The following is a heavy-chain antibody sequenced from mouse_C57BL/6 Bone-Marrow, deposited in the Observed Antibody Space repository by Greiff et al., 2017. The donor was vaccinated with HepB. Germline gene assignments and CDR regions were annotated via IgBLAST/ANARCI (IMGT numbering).Heavy chain of an antibody. Sequence: EVKVVESGGGLVKPGGSLKLSCAASGFTFSSYAMSWVRQTPEKRLEWVATISDGGSYTYYPDNVKGRFTISRDNAKNNLYLQMSHLKSEDTAMYYCASLYYGSRHWYFDVWGTGTTVTVSS. D-gene: IGHD1-1*01. CDR3: ASLYYGSRHWYFDV. CDR2: ISDGGSYT. CDR1: GFTFSSYA. V-gene: IGHV5-4*03. J-gene: IGHJ1*03.